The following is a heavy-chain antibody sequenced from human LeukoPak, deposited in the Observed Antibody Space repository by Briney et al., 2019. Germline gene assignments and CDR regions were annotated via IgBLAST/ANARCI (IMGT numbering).Heavy chain of an antibody. V-gene: IGHV3-48*04. J-gene: IGHJ4*02. CDR2: ISSSGSTI. CDR3: ARESRMSAAAGTYYFDY. CDR1: GFTFSSYS. D-gene: IGHD6-13*01. Sequence: GGSLRLSCAASGFTFSSYSMNWVRQAPGKGLEWVSYISSSGSTIYYADSVKGRFTISRDNAKNSLYLQMNSLRAEDTAVYYCARESRMSAAAGTYYFDYWGQGTLVTVSS.